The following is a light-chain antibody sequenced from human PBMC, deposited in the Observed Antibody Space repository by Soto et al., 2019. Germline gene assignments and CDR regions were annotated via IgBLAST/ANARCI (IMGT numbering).Light chain of an antibody. CDR3: SSYTSSSNYV. J-gene: IGLJ1*01. Sequence: SVLTQPASVSGSPGQSITISCTGTSSDVGGYNYVSWYQQHPGEAPKLMIYDVSNRPSGVSNRFSGSKSGNTASLTISGLQAEDEADYYCSSYTSSSNYVFGTGTKVTVL. CDR2: DVS. V-gene: IGLV2-14*01. CDR1: SSDVGGYNY.